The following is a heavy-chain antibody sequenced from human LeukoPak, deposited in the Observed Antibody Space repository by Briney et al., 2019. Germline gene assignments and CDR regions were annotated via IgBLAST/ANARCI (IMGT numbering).Heavy chain of an antibody. CDR3: ARGTEEDFDY. V-gene: IGHV6-1*01. J-gene: IGHJ4*02. D-gene: IGHD2-2*01. CDR1: GDSVSSNSAT. CDR2: TYYRSKWYN. Sequence: SQTLSLTCAISGDSVSSNSATWNWIRQSPSRGLEWLGRTYYRSKWYNDYAVSVKSRISINLDTSKNQFSLQMNSVTPEDTAVYYCARGTEEDFDYWGQGTLIIVSS.